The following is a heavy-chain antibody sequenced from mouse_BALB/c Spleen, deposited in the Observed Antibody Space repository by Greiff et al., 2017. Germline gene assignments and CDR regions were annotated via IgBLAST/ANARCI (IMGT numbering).Heavy chain of an antibody. Sequence: SSGGGSTYYPDTVKGRFTISRDNAKNTLYLQMSSLKSEDTAMYYCARREGGYFDVWGAGTTVTVSS. J-gene: IGHJ1*01. CDR2: SSGGGST. V-gene: IGHV5-12-1*01. CDR3: ARREGGYFDV.